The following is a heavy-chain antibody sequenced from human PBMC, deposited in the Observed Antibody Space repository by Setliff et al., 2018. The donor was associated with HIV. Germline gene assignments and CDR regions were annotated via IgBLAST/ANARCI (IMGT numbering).Heavy chain of an antibody. J-gene: IGHJ4*02. Sequence: LRLSCAASGFTFSDYYMSWIRQAPGKGLEWVSSISSSSSRYTNYADSVKGRFTISRDNAKNSLYLQMNSLRAEDTAVYYCARDSSRGDRLRYWGQGTLVTVSS. V-gene: IGHV3-11*06. CDR2: ISSSSSRYT. CDR1: GFTFSDYY. D-gene: IGHD2-21*02. CDR3: ARDSSRGDRLRY.